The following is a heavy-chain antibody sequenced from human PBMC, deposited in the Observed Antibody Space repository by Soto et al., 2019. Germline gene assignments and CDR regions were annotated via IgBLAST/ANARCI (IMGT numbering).Heavy chain of an antibody. J-gene: IGHJ6*02. CDR2: INHSGST. CDR1: GGSFSGYY. V-gene: IGHV4-34*01. Sequence: PSETLSLTCAVYGGSFSGYYWSWIRQPPGKGLEWIGEINHSGSTNYNPSLKSRVTISVDTSKNQFSLKLSSVTAADTAVYYCARLPMVRGAPPSAYYYYGMDVWGQGTTVTVSS. CDR3: ARLPMVRGAPPSAYYYYGMDV. D-gene: IGHD3-10*01.